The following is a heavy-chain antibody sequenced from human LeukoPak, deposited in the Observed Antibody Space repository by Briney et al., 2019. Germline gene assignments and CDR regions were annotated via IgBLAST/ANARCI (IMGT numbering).Heavy chain of an antibody. J-gene: IGHJ5*02. CDR3: ARGEDYVWGSYRSDWFDP. D-gene: IGHD3-16*02. Sequence: GESLKISCKGSEYSFTSYWIGWVRQMPGKGLEWMGIIYPGDSDTRYSPSFQGQVTISADKSISTAYLQWSSLKASDTAMYYCARGEDYVWGSYRSDWFDPWGQGTLVTVSS. CDR2: IYPGDSDT. V-gene: IGHV5-51*01. CDR1: EYSFTSYW.